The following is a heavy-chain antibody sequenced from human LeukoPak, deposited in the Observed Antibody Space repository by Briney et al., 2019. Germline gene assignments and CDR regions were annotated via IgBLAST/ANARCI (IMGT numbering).Heavy chain of an antibody. J-gene: IGHJ6*02. D-gene: IGHD2-2*01. CDR2: INPNSGDT. CDR3: ASSLFPKRKGVVDCSSTSCYLPGRYYYYYYGMDV. Sequence: ASVKVSCKASGYTFTGYYMNWVRQAPGQGLEWIGWINPNSGDTNYPRKFQGRVTMSRDTSISTAYMELSRLRSDDTAVYYCASSLFPKRKGVVDCSSTSCYLPGRYYYYYYGMDVWGQGTTVTVSS. V-gene: IGHV1-2*02. CDR1: GYTFTGYY.